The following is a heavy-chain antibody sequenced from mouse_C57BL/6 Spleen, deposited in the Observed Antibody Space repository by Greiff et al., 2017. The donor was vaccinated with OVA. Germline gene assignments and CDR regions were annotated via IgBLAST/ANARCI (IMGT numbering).Heavy chain of an antibody. CDR3: ARAGYSNYYAMDY. J-gene: IGHJ4*01. Sequence: QVQLQQSGPELVKPGASVKISRKASGYAFSSSWMNWVKQRPGKGLEWIGRIYPGDGDTNYNGKFKGKATLTADKSSSTAYMQLSSLTSEDSAVYFCARAGYSNYYAMDYWGQGTSVTVSS. CDR2: IYPGDGDT. D-gene: IGHD2-5*01. V-gene: IGHV1-82*01. CDR1: GYAFSSSW.